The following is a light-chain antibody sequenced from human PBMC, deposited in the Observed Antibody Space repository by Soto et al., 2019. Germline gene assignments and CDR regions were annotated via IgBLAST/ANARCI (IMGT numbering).Light chain of an antibody. CDR3: QQYNNWPLT. V-gene: IGKV3-15*01. CDR2: GVS. J-gene: IGKJ3*01. Sequence: EIVMTQSPGTLSVSPGERATLSCRASQSISRNLAWYQQRPGRAPRLLIYGVSTRASGIPARFSGSGSETEFTLSISSLQSEDFAVYYCQQYNNWPLTFGPGTKVDIK. CDR1: QSISRN.